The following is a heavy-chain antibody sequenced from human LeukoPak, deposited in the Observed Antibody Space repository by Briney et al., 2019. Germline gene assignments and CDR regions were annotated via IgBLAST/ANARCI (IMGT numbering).Heavy chain of an antibody. CDR3: ARGSIVVVPAATEYYYYYCGMDV. J-gene: IGHJ6*02. D-gene: IGHD2-2*01. V-gene: IGHV4-34*01. Sequence: SSETLSLTCAVYGGSFSGYYWSWIRQPPGKGLEWIGEINHSGSTNYNPSLKSRVTISVDTSKNQFSLKLSSVTAADTAVYYCARGSIVVVPAATEYYYYYCGMDVWGQGTTVTVSS. CDR2: INHSGST. CDR1: GGSFSGYY.